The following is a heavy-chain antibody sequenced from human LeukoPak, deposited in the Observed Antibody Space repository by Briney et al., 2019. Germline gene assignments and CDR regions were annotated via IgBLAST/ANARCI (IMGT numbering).Heavy chain of an antibody. D-gene: IGHD3-22*01. CDR2: IKQDGSEK. CDR3: AKEGDNTGYRYFDD. Sequence: PGGSLRLSRAASGFTFSSYWMSWVRQAPGKGLEWVANIKQDGSEKYYVDSVKGRFTISRDNAKNSLYLQMNSLRAEDTAVYYCAKEGDNTGYRYFDDWGQGTLVTVSS. CDR1: GFTFSSYW. J-gene: IGHJ4*02. V-gene: IGHV3-7*01.